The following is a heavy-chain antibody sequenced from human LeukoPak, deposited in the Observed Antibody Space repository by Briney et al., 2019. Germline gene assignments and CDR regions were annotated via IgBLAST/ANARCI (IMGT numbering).Heavy chain of an antibody. Sequence: SETLSLTCVVSGGSVSGYYWGWIRQHPGKGLEWIGYIYYSGSTYYNPSLKSRVSISVDTSKNQFSLKLSSVTAADTAVYYCARDRYDSYPMDVWGQGTTVTVSS. CDR3: ARDRYDSYPMDV. CDR2: IYYSGST. CDR1: GGSVSGYY. J-gene: IGHJ6*02. D-gene: IGHD3-3*01. V-gene: IGHV4-31*11.